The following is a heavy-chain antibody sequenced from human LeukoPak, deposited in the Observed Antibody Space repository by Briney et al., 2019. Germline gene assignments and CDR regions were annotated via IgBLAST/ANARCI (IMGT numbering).Heavy chain of an antibody. CDR2: TSYSEGT. CDR3: ATADWESFYFDS. V-gene: IGHV4-4*02. CDR1: GGSISSSNW. J-gene: IGHJ4*02. D-gene: IGHD1-26*01. Sequence: PSGTLSLTCAVSGGSISSSNWWSWVRQHPGKGLEWIGFTSYSEGTYYNPSLMSRITISVDRSQNQFSLKMRDVTAADTAVYFCATADWESFYFDSWGQGALVAVSS.